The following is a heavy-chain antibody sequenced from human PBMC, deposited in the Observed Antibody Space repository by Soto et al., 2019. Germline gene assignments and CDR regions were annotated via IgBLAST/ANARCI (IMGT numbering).Heavy chain of an antibody. CDR3: ARGNDYGEDSDY. CDR1: GFTFSSYS. Sequence: EVQLVESGGGLVKPGGSLRLSCAASGFTFSSYSMNWVRQAPGKGLEWVSSISSSSSYIYYADSVKGRFTISRDNAKHSLYLQMNSLRAEDTAVYYCARGNDYGEDSDYWGQGTLVTVSS. V-gene: IGHV3-21*01. D-gene: IGHD4-17*01. J-gene: IGHJ4*02. CDR2: ISSSSSYI.